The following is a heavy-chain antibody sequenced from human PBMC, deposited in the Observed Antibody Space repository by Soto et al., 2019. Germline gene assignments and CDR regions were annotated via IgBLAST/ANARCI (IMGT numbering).Heavy chain of an antibody. D-gene: IGHD6-13*01. CDR3: AHRAAAGTVSWFGP. V-gene: IGHV2-5*02. J-gene: IGHJ5*02. CDR2: IYWDDDK. Sequence: QITLKESGPTLVKPTQTLTLTCTFSGFSLSTSGVGVGWIRQPPGKALEWLALIYWDDDKRYSPSLKSRLTITKDTPKNLVVLTMTNMDPVDTATYYCAHRAAAGTVSWFGPWGQGTLVTVSS. CDR1: GFSLSTSGVG.